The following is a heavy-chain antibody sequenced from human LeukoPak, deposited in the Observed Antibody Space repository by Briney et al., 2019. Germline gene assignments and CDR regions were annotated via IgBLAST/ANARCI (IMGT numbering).Heavy chain of an antibody. Sequence: GESLKISCKGSGYSFTTYWIGWVCQMPVKGLEWMGIIYPGDSDTRYSPSFQGQVTISADKSISTAYLQWSSLKASDTAMYYCARHHEYSSSRYFDYWGQGTLVTVSS. J-gene: IGHJ4*02. CDR2: IYPGDSDT. V-gene: IGHV5-51*01. CDR3: ARHHEYSSSRYFDY. D-gene: IGHD6-6*01. CDR1: GYSFTTYW.